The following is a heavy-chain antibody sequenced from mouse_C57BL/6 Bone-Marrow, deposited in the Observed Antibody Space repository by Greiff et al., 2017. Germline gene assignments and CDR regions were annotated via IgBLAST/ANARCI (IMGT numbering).Heavy chain of an antibody. J-gene: IGHJ1*03. CDR1: GYAFRSSW. CDR3: ARSGDYGFWYFDV. CDR2: IYPGDGDT. D-gene: IGHD2-4*01. V-gene: IGHV1-82*01. Sequence: VKVVESGPELVKPGASVKISCKASGYAFRSSWMNWVKPRPGKGLAWIGRIYPGDGDTNYNGKFTGKATLTADKSSSTAYMQLSSLTSEDAAVYFCARSGDYGFWYFDVWGTGTTVTVSS.